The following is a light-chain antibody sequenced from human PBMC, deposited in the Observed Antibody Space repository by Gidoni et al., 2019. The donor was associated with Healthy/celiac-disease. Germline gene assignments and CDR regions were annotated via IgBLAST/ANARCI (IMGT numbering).Light chain of an antibody. CDR1: QSVSSSY. Sequence: EIVLTHSPGTLSLSPGERATLYCRASQSVSSSYLAWYQQKPGQAPRLLIYGASSRATGITDRFSGSGSGTDFTLTISRLEPEDFAVYYCQQYGSSPTFGGGTKVEIK. J-gene: IGKJ4*01. V-gene: IGKV3-20*01. CDR3: QQYGSSPT. CDR2: GAS.